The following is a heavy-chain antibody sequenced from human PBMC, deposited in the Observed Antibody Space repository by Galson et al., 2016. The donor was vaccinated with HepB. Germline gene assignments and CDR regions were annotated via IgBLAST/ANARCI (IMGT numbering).Heavy chain of an antibody. CDR1: GYTFTNYA. V-gene: IGHV1-18*01. CDR2: ISTFNDNT. D-gene: IGHD2-15*01. J-gene: IGHJ5*01. Sequence: SVKVSCKASGYTFTNYAINWVRQAPGQGLEWMGWISTFNDNTDYAQKFQGRVTMTTDTSTSTAYMELRSLRSDDTAIYYCARETAPKGYCSGRSCYSQYYDSSAYHNWFDSWGQGTLVTVSS. CDR3: ARETAPKGYCSGRSCYSQYYDSSAYHNWFDS.